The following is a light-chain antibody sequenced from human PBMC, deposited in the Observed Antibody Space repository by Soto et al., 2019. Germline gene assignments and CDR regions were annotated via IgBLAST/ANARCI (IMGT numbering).Light chain of an antibody. Sequence: IQMPQSPSSLSASLGERATLSCRASQNIRIYLNWFQQKPGKAPNLLIYGASSLQSGVPSRFSGSRSGTDFTLTINSLQPEDFAVYYCQQTYNSPLTFGQGTKVDIK. CDR1: QNIRIY. CDR2: GAS. J-gene: IGKJ1*01. V-gene: IGKV1-39*01. CDR3: QQTYNSPLT.